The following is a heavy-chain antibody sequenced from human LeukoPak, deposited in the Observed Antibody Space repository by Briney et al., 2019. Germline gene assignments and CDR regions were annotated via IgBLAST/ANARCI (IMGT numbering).Heavy chain of an antibody. CDR1: GYTFTSYY. Sequence: AASVKVSCKASGYTFTSYYMHWVRQAPGQGLEWMGIINPSGGSTSYAQKFQGRVTMTRDMSTSTVYMELSSLRSEDTAVYYCAGALERDAFDIWGQGTMVTVSS. CDR2: INPSGGST. V-gene: IGHV1-46*01. J-gene: IGHJ3*02. CDR3: AGALERDAFDI. D-gene: IGHD1-1*01.